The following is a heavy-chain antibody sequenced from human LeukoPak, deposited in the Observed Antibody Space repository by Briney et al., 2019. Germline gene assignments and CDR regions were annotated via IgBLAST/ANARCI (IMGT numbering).Heavy chain of an antibody. J-gene: IGHJ4*02. Sequence: SETLSLTCAVYGGSFSGYYWSWIRQPPGKGLEWIGEINHSGSTNYNPSLKSRVTISVDTSKNQSSLKLSSVTAAATAVYYCARGHSSSWYDYWGQGTLVTVSS. CDR3: ARGHSSSWYDY. CDR2: INHSGST. D-gene: IGHD6-13*01. CDR1: GGSFSGYY. V-gene: IGHV4-34*01.